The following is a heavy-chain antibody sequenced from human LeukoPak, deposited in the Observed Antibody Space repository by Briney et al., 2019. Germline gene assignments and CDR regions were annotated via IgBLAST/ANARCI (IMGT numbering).Heavy chain of an antibody. D-gene: IGHD2-21*02. Sequence: ASVKVSCKASGYTFTSYGISWVRQAPGQGLEWMGWISAYNGNTNYAQKLQGRVTMTTDTSTSTAYMELRSLRSDVTAVYYCARGEAYCGGDCPPLDYWGQGTLVTVSS. V-gene: IGHV1-18*01. CDR2: ISAYNGNT. CDR3: ARGEAYCGGDCPPLDY. J-gene: IGHJ4*02. CDR1: GYTFTSYG.